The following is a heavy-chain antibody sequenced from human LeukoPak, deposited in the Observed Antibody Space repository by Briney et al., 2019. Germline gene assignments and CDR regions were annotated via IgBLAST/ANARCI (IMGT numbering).Heavy chain of an antibody. V-gene: IGHV1-69*04. D-gene: IGHD6-13*01. Sequence: SVKDSCKASGGTFSSYAISWVRQAPGQGLEWMGRIIPILGIANYAQKFQGRVTITADKSTSTAYMELSSLRSEDTAVYYCARDSAAAIYYFDYWGQGTLVTVSS. CDR2: IIPILGIA. CDR3: ARDSAAAIYYFDY. J-gene: IGHJ4*02. CDR1: GGTFSSYA.